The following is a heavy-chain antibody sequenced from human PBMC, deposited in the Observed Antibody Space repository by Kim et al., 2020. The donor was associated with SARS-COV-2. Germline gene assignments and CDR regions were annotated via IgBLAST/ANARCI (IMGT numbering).Heavy chain of an antibody. CDR2: ISYDGSNK. V-gene: IGHV3-30*18. J-gene: IGHJ6*02. Sequence: GGSLRLSCAASGFTFSSYGMHWVRQAPGKGLEWVAVISYDGSNKYYADSVKGRFTISRDNSKNTLYLQMNSLRAEDTAVYYCANSHNIGYDRPQDGMDVWGQGTTVTVSS. D-gene: IGHD5-12*01. CDR3: ANSHNIGYDRPQDGMDV. CDR1: GFTFSSYG.